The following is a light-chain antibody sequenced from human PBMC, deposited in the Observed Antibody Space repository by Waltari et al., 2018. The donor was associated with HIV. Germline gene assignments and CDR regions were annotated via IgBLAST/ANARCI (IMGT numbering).Light chain of an antibody. V-gene: IGKV4-1*01. CDR1: QSLYNSNNKNS. CDR2: WAS. Sequence: DIVMPQSPDSLDVSLGERATIHCRFSQSLYNSNNKNSLAWYQQKPGQPPKLLIYWASTRNSGVPDRFTGSGSGTDFTLSISSLQAEDVAVYYCQQHDVSPYTFGQGTKV. CDR3: QQHDVSPYT. J-gene: IGKJ2*01.